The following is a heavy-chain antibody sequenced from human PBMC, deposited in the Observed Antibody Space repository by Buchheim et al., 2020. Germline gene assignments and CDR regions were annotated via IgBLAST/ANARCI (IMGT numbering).Heavy chain of an antibody. Sequence: EVQLVESGGGLVQPGGSLRLSCAASGFTFSDFWMNWVRQAPGKGLVWVSRINSDGSSTSYADSVKGRFTISRDNAKNTLYLQMNSLRAEDTAVYYCARIEVMWELGIRAEYFQHWGQGTL. CDR3: ARIEVMWELGIRAEYFQH. D-gene: IGHD1-26*01. J-gene: IGHJ1*01. V-gene: IGHV3-74*02. CDR2: INSDGSST. CDR1: GFTFSDFW.